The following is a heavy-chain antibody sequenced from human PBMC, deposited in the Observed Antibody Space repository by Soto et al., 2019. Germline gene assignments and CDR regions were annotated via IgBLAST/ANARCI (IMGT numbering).Heavy chain of an antibody. Sequence: PSETLSLTCAVYGGSFSGYYWSWIRQPPGKGLEWIGEINHSGSTNYNPSLKSRVTISVDTSKNQFSLKLSSVTAADTAVYYSARENRYCSGGSCQFAYWGQGTLATVSS. J-gene: IGHJ4*02. CDR1: GGSFSGYY. V-gene: IGHV4-34*01. CDR3: ARENRYCSGGSCQFAY. CDR2: INHSGST. D-gene: IGHD2-15*01.